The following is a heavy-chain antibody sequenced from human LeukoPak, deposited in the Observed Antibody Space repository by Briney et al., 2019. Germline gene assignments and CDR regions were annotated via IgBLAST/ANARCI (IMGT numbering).Heavy chain of an antibody. Sequence: GGSLRLSCATSGYIFSDYYISWVRQAPGKGLEYISIIGPTGDIMYNEDSVKGRFTVSRDNAKNSLYLQMNSLRAEDTAVYYCAKGVRQPESWGQGTLVTVAS. CDR3: AKGVRQPES. V-gene: IGHV3-11*01. J-gene: IGHJ4*02. D-gene: IGHD4/OR15-4a*01. CDR1: GYIFSDYY. CDR2: IGPTGDIM.